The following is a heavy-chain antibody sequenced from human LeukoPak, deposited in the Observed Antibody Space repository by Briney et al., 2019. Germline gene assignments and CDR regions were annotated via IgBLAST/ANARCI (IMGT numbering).Heavy chain of an antibody. CDR1: GYTFTGYY. J-gene: IGHJ6*03. V-gene: IGHV1-2*02. CDR2: INPNSGGT. D-gene: IGHD3-16*01. Sequence: GASVKVSCKASGYTFTGYYMHWVRHAPGQGLEWMGWINPNSGGTNYAQKFQGRVTMTRDTSISTAYMELSRLRSDDTAVYYCARGADDGGYYYMDVWAKGPRSPSP. CDR3: ARGADDGGYYYMDV.